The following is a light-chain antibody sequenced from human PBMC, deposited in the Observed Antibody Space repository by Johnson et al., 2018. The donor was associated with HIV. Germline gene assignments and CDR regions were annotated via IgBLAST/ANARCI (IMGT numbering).Light chain of an antibody. V-gene: IGLV1-51*01. Sequence: SVLTQPPSVSAAPGQKVTICCSGSSSNIGRNYVSWYQQLPGTAPKLLIFDNNKRPSGIPDRFSASQSGTSATLGITGLHTGAEADYYCGIGDASLRPLYVFGTGTTITVL. CDR3: GIGDASLRPLYV. CDR1: SSNIGRNY. CDR2: DNN. J-gene: IGLJ1*01.